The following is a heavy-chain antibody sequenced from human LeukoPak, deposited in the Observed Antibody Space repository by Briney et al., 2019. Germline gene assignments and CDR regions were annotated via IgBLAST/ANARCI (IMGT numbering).Heavy chain of an antibody. V-gene: IGHV3-23*01. CDR1: GFTFSSYA. J-gene: IGHJ4*02. CDR3: AKDIHRLTLSYFDY. Sequence: PGGSLRLSCAASGFTFSSYAMSWVRQAPGKGLEWVSAISGSGGSTYYADSVKGRFTISRDNSKNTLYLQMNSLRAEDMALYYCAKDIHRLTLSYFDYWGQGTLVTVSS. CDR2: ISGSGGST. D-gene: IGHD4/OR15-4a*01.